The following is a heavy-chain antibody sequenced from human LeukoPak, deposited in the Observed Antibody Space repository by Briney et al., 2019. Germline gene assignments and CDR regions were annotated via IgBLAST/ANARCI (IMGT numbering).Heavy chain of an antibody. J-gene: IGHJ6*03. CDR3: ARIGHCSSTSCYVSYHYYYYMDV. Sequence: GGSLRLSCAVSGFTFSDFEMNWVRQAPGKGPEWISYIGGSGSTTYYADSVKGRFTISRDNAKNSLFLQMNSLRAEDTALYYCARIGHCSSTSCYVSYHYYYYMDVWGKGTTVTVSS. V-gene: IGHV3-48*03. CDR2: IGGSGSTT. D-gene: IGHD2-2*01. CDR1: GFTFSDFE.